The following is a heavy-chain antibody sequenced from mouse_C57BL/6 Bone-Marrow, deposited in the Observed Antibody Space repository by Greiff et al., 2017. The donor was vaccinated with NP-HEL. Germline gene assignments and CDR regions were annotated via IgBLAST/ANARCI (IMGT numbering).Heavy chain of an antibody. CDR1: GYTFTDYY. CDR2: INPYNGGT. CDR3: ARVDSNTWFAY. Sequence: VQLKESGPVLVKPGASVKMSCKASGYTFTDYYMNWVKQSHGKSLEWIGVINPYNGGTSYNQKFKGKATLTVDKSSSTAYMELNSLTSEDSAVYYCARVDSNTWFAYWGQGTLVTVSA. J-gene: IGHJ3*01. D-gene: IGHD2-5*01. V-gene: IGHV1-19*01.